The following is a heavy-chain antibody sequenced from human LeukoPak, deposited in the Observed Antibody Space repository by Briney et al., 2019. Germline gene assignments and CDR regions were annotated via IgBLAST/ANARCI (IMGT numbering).Heavy chain of an antibody. CDR1: GFTFSSYA. V-gene: IGHV3-23*01. J-gene: IGHJ6*03. Sequence: PGGSLRLSCAASGFTFSSYAMSWVRQAPGKGLEWVSAISGSGGSTYYADSVKGRFTISRDNSKNTLYLQMNSLRAEDTAVYYCARSFQPTGLFQGMDVWGKGTTVTVSS. CDR3: ARSFQPTGLFQGMDV. CDR2: ISGSGGST. D-gene: IGHD3-22*01.